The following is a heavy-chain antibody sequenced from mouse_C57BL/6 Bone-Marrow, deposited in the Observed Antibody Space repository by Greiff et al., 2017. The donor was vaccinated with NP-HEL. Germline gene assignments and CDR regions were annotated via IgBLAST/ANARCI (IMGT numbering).Heavy chain of an antibody. V-gene: IGHV2-2*01. J-gene: IGHJ4*01. Sequence: VQLVESGPGLVQPSHSLSITCTVSGFSLTSYGVHWVRQSPGTGLEWLGVIWSGGSTDYNAAFISRLSISKDNSKSQVFFKMNSLQADDTAIYYCARKATVVARAMDYWGQGTSVTVSS. CDR3: ARKATVVARAMDY. CDR2: IWSGGST. D-gene: IGHD1-1*01. CDR1: GFSLTSYG.